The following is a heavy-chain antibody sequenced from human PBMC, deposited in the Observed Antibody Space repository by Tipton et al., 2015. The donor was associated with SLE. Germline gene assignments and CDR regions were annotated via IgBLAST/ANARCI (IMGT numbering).Heavy chain of an antibody. D-gene: IGHD1-1*01. Sequence: TLSLTCQVSGGPLSSSYWGWVRQPPGTALEWVASIDYITNAHYNHSLESRVSISIDTSKDQLSLKLTSVTAADTAVYYCARGQHQLGRFDPWGQGTLVTVSS. CDR1: GGPLSSSY. CDR2: IDYITNA. V-gene: IGHV4-59*01. J-gene: IGHJ5*02. CDR3: ARGQHQLGRFDP.